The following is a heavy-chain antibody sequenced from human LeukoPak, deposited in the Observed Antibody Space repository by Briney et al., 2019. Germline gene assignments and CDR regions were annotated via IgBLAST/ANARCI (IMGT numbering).Heavy chain of an antibody. CDR3: ARDLRYKPRYYYGMDV. CDR1: GFTFSSYW. V-gene: IGHV3-7*01. J-gene: IGHJ6*02. CDR2: IKQDGSEK. D-gene: IGHD3-9*01. Sequence: GGSLRLSCAASGFTFSSYWMSWVRQAPGKGLEWVANIKQDGSEKYYVDSAKGRFTISRDNAKNSLYLQMNSLRAEDTAVYYCARDLRYKPRYYYGMDVWGQGTTVTVSS.